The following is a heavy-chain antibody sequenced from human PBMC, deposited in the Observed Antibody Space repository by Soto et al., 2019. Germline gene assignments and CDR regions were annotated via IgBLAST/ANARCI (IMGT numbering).Heavy chain of an antibody. J-gene: IGHJ6*02. CDR1: GFTFSSYA. V-gene: IGHV3-23*01. D-gene: IGHD3-10*02. CDR2: VSAGGDMT. Sequence: VQLLESGGHLVQPGGSLRLSCAASGFTFSSYAMSWVRQAPGKGLEWVSSVSAGGDMTYYSDSVKGRFTISRDNSNNARFLQMDCLRIEDTALYYCARGDRGCSGSPASYYDSGVDVWGQGTTVTVS. CDR3: ARGDRGCSGSPASYYDSGVDV.